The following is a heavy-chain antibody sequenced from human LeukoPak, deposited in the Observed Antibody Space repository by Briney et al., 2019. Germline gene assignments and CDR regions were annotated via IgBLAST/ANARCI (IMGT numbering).Heavy chain of an antibody. D-gene: IGHD5-18*01. J-gene: IGHJ5*02. Sequence: GASVKVSCKVSGYTLTELSMHWVRQAPGKGLEWMGGFDPEDGETIYAQKFQGRVTMSEDTSTDTAYMELSSLRSEDTAVYYCATVRAPVTTPPYNWFDPWGQGTLVTVSS. CDR3: ATVRAPVTTPPYNWFDP. CDR2: FDPEDGET. V-gene: IGHV1-24*01. CDR1: GYTLTELS.